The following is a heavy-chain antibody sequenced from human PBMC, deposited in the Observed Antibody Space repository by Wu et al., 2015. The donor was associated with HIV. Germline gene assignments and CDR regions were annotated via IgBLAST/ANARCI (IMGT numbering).Heavy chain of an antibody. D-gene: IGHD4-17*01. CDR1: GYTFIDYY. CDR3: VRDATPVTTEFDF. J-gene: IGHJ5*01. V-gene: IGHV1-2*02. Sequence: QVQLLQSGAEVKKPGASVMVSCKASGYTFIDYYIYWVRQAPGQGPEWMGWINPSGGATIYAQKFEGRVTLTSDTSISTAYLELSNLRPDDTATYYCVRDATPVTTEFDFWGQGALVTVSS. CDR2: INPSGGAT.